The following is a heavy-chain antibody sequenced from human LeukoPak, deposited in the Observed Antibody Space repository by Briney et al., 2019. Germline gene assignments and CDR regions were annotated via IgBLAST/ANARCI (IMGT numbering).Heavy chain of an antibody. J-gene: IGHJ2*01. CDR3: AREKCSGSSGRDWYFDL. D-gene: IGHD1-26*01. CDR2: IYYSGST. V-gene: IGHV4-59*01. CDR1: GGSISSYY. Sequence: SETLSLTCTVSGGSISSYYWSWIRQPPGKGLEWIGYIYYSGSTNYNPSLKSRVTISVDTSKNQFSLKLSSVTAADTAVYYCAREKCSGSSGRDWYFDLWGRGTLVTVSS.